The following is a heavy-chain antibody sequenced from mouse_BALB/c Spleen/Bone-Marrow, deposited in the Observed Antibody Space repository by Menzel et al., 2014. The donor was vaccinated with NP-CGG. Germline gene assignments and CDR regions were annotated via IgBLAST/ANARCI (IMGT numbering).Heavy chain of an antibody. D-gene: IGHD2-4*01. CDR1: GFSFSNCG. CDR2: ISGDGRYT. Sequence: EVQLVESGGGLVKSGGSLKLSCAASGFSFSNCGMSWLRQTPEKRLEWVATISGDGRYTFYSDSVEGRFTISRDNAKNNLYLQLSGLRSEDTALYYCARHAYYDQTEVSFVCWGQGALVTVSA. J-gene: IGHJ3*01. V-gene: IGHV5-9-2*01. CDR3: ARHAYYDQTEVSFVC.